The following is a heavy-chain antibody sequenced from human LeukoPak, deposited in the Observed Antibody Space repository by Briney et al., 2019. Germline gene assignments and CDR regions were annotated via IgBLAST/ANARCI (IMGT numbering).Heavy chain of an antibody. CDR1: GYTFTSYG. CDR2: ISAYNGNT. V-gene: IGHV1-18*01. J-gene: IGHJ4*02. Sequence: GASVKVSCKASGYTFTSYGISWVRQAPGQGLEWMGWISAYNGNTNYAQKLQGRVTMTTDTSTSTAYMELRSLRSDDTAVYYCATSIAARLTPALDSWGQGTLVTVSS. CDR3: ATSIAARLTPALDS. D-gene: IGHD6-6*01.